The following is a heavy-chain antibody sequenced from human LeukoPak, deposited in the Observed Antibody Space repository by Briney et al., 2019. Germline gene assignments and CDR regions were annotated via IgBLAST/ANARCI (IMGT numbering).Heavy chain of an antibody. V-gene: IGHV4-59*01. D-gene: IGHD3-10*01. CDR3: VRGPYGSGISNWFDP. J-gene: IGHJ5*02. Sequence: PSETLSLTCTVSDGAIAGYSWSWIRQAPGKGLEWIGYIYYSGDTNYNPSLQSRVTVSVDTSKNKCSLRLTSVSAADTAVYYCVRGPYGSGISNWFDPWGQGTQVIVSS. CDR2: IYYSGDT. CDR1: DGAIAGYS.